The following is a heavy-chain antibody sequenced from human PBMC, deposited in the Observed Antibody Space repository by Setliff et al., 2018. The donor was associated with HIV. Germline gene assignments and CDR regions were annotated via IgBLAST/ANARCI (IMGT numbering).Heavy chain of an antibody. CDR3: ARQLSNSLDH. Sequence: ASVKVSCKASGYTFTSYGISWVRQAPGQGLEWMGWISAYNGNTNYAQKLQGRVTMTTDTSTSTAYMELTGLTSDDTAVYFCARQLSNSLDHWGQGTPVTVSS. CDR2: ISAYNGNT. V-gene: IGHV1-18*01. D-gene: IGHD6-6*01. J-gene: IGHJ4*02. CDR1: GYTFTSYG.